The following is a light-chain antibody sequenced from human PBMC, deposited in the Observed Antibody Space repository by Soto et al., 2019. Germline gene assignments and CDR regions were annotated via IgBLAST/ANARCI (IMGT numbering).Light chain of an antibody. Sequence: SYELTQPPSVSVAPGQTARLTCGGNNIGGKSVHWYQHKPGQAPVLVVYDDSDRPSGITERFSGSNSGNTATLTISEVEAGDEAHYYCQAWDTSTDPVVFGGGTKLTVL. V-gene: IGLV3-21*02. CDR3: QAWDTSTDPVV. J-gene: IGLJ2*01. CDR1: NIGGKS. CDR2: DDS.